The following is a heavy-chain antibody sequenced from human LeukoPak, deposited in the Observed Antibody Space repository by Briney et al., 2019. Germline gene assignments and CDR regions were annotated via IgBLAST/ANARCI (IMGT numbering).Heavy chain of an antibody. D-gene: IGHD2-2*01. CDR2: ISGSGGST. CDR3: ARRKGYCSSTSCRWDIFDY. J-gene: IGHJ4*02. V-gene: IGHV3-23*01. Sequence: SGGSLRLSCAASGFTFSSYAMSWVRQAPGKGLEWVSAISGSGGSTYYADSVKGRFTISRDNSKNTPYLQMNSLRAEDTAVYYCARRKGYCSSTSCRWDIFDYWGQGTLVTVSS. CDR1: GFTFSSYA.